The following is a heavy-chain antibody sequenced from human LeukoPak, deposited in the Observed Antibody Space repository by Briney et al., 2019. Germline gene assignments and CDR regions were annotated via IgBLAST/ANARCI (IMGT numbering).Heavy chain of an antibody. CDR1: GYTFNSYL. J-gene: IGHJ4*02. V-gene: IGHV1-18*01. CDR2: ISGHNGNT. D-gene: IGHD3-10*01. CDR3: ARIWAEFQLGSDF. Sequence: GASVKVSCKASGYTFNSYLISWVRQVPGQGLEWMGWISGHNGNTDYAQNFKDRVTLTTDTSTSTAYMELRSLTSDDTAVYYCARIWAEFQLGSDFWGQGTLVTVSP.